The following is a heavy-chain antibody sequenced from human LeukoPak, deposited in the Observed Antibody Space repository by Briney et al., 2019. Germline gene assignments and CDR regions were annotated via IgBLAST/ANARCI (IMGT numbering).Heavy chain of an antibody. CDR3: ARGQRWQAFDV. J-gene: IGHJ3*01. CDR2: IIPLVETP. CDR1: GGTFSSDE. Sequence: ASVKVSCKASGGTFSSDEIHWVRQAPGQGPEWLGRIIPLVETPNYSQSFRGRVTITADKSTSTAYMELSSLKFEDTAIYYCARGQRWQAFDVWGQGTMVTVSS. D-gene: IGHD2-15*01. V-gene: IGHV1-69*04.